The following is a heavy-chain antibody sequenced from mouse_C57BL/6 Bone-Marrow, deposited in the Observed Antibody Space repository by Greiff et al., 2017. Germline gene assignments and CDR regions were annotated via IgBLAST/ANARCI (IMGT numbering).Heavy chain of an antibody. J-gene: IGHJ2*01. Sequence: VQLQQSGAELVRPGASVKLSCTASGFNIKDDYMHWVKQRPEQGLERIGWIDPENGDTEYASKFQGKATITADTSSNTAYLQLSSLTSEDTAVYYCTTAYYSKVDYWGQGTTLTVSS. CDR3: TTAYYSKVDY. V-gene: IGHV14-4*01. CDR2: IDPENGDT. D-gene: IGHD2-5*01. CDR1: GFNIKDDY.